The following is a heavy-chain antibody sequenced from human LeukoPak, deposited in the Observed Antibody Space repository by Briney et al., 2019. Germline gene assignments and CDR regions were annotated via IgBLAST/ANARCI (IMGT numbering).Heavy chain of an antibody. D-gene: IGHD3-10*01. V-gene: IGHV3-21*04. CDR1: RFTFSSYS. Sequence: PGGSLRLSCAASRFTFSSYSMNWVRQAPGKGPEWVSSISSSGSYIYYADSVKGRFTISRDNAKNSLYLQMNSLRAEDTALYYCAKDAEVYYGSGSYLNFDYWGQGTLVTVSS. CDR2: ISSSGSYI. J-gene: IGHJ4*02. CDR3: AKDAEVYYGSGSYLNFDY.